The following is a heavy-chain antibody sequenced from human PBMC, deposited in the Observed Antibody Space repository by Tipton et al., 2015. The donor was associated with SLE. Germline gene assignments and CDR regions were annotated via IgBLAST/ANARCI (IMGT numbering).Heavy chain of an antibody. Sequence: SGFIFSSYGMHWVRQASGKGLEWVAVIWYDGSNKYYGDSVKGRFTISRDNSKNTLYLQMNSLRDEDTAVYYCARGKGVEGIVGATTGYFDYWGQGTLVTVSS. CDR3: ARGKGVEGIVGATTGYFDY. CDR2: IWYDGSNK. CDR1: GFIFSSYG. D-gene: IGHD1-26*01. V-gene: IGHV3-33*01. J-gene: IGHJ4*02.